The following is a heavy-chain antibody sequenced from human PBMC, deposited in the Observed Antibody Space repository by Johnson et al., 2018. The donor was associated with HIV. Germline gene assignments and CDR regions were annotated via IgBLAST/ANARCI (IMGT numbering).Heavy chain of an antibody. J-gene: IGHJ3*02. CDR2: IYSGGST. V-gene: IGHV3-66*01. D-gene: IGHD6-13*01. CDR3: ARDPAAAALRAFDI. Sequence: VQLVESGGGLVQPGGSLRLSCAASGFTVSSNYMSWVRQAPGKGLEWVSVIYSGGSTYYADSVKGRFTISRDNSKNTLYLQMNSLRAEDTAVYYCARDPAAAALRAFDIWGQGTRVTVSS. CDR1: GFTVSSNY.